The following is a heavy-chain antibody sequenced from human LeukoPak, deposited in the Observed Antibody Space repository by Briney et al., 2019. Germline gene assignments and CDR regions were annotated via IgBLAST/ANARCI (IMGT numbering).Heavy chain of an antibody. Sequence: GGSLRLSCAASGFTFDDYGMSWVRQAPGKGLEWVAGINWNSGSTGYADSVKGRFTISRDNAKNSLYLQMNSLRAEDTAVYYCARDFGHYYDSSGYYNIDYWGQGTLVTVSS. V-gene: IGHV3-20*04. CDR3: ARDFGHYYDSSGYYNIDY. D-gene: IGHD3-22*01. J-gene: IGHJ4*02. CDR1: GFTFDDYG. CDR2: INWNSGST.